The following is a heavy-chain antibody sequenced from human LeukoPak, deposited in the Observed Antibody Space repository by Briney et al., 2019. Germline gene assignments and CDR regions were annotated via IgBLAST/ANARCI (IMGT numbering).Heavy chain of an antibody. J-gene: IGHJ4*02. CDR1: GGSISSYY. D-gene: IGHD5-24*01. V-gene: IGHV4-59*12. CDR2: IHYSGST. CDR3: ARGIEMATTDY. Sequence: SSETLSLICTVSGGSISSYYWSWIRQAPGKGLEWIGYIHYSGSTNYNPSLKSRVTISIDTSKNQFSLKLSSVTAADTAVYYCARGIEMATTDYWGQGTLVTVSS.